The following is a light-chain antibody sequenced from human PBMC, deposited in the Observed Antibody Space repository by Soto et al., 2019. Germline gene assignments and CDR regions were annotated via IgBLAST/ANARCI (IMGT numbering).Light chain of an antibody. Sequence: EIVLTQSPGTLSLSPGERATLSCRASQSVSRSYLGWYQQKPGQAPRLLIYGASTRATGIPARFSGSGSGTDFTLTISRLEPEDFAVYYCQQCGSSPWTFGQGTKVDIK. CDR2: GAS. J-gene: IGKJ1*01. V-gene: IGKV3-20*01. CDR3: QQCGSSPWT. CDR1: QSVSRSY.